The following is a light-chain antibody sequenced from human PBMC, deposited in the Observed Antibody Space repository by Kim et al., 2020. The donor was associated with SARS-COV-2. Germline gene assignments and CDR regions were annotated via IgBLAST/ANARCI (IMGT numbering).Light chain of an antibody. Sequence: SYELTQPPSVSVSPGQTASITCSGDKLGAKYVCWYQQKPGQSPVLVIYQDTKRPSGIPERFSGSNSGNTATLTISGTQAMDEADYYCQAWDSSTAYVFGT. CDR2: QDT. CDR3: QAWDSSTAYV. J-gene: IGLJ1*01. CDR1: KLGAKY. V-gene: IGLV3-1*01.